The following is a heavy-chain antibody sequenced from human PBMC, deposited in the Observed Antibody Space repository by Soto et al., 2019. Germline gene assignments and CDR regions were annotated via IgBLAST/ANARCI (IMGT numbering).Heavy chain of an antibody. CDR1: GFTFSSYA. CDR3: ARDGWVTTNRFAP. CDR2: IDAANGNI. Sequence: QVQLVQSGAEVKKPGASVKLSCKASGFTFSSYAMHWVRQAPGQRLEWMGWIDAANGNIKYSEKFQGRVTITGDTSTSTAYLEFSSLRSEDTAVYYCARDGWVTTNRFAPWGQGALVIVSS. D-gene: IGHD2-21*02. J-gene: IGHJ5*02. V-gene: IGHV1-3*01.